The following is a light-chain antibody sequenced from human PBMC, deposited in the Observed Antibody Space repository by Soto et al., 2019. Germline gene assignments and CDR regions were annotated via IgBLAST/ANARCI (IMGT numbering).Light chain of an antibody. J-gene: IGLJ1*01. CDR2: DDN. CDR1: SSNIGGNS. Sequence: QSVLAQPPSVSAAPGQKVTISCSVSSSNIGGNSVSWYQLLPGTAPKLLIYDDNKRPSGIPDRFSGSKSGTSATLGITGFQTGDEADYYCGSWDSSLSAYVFGTGTKV. CDR3: GSWDSSLSAYV. V-gene: IGLV1-51*01.